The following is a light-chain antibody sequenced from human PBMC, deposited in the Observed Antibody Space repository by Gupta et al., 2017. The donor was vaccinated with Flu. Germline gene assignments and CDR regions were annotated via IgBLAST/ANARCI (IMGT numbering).Light chain of an antibody. V-gene: IGKV3D-15*01. CDR2: GAP. CDR1: QTVSSN. CDR3: QQYNNWPLT. Sequence: EIVMTQSSATLFVSPVDRATLFCRASQTVSSNLAWYQQKPGQAPRLIIYGAPTRATGIPSRFSGSGSGTEFTLTISSLQSEDFAVYYCQQYNNWPLTFGGGTKVEIK. J-gene: IGKJ4*01.